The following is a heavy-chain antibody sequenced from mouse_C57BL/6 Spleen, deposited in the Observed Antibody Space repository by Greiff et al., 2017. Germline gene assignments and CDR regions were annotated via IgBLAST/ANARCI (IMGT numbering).Heavy chain of an antibody. V-gene: IGHV5-9*01. CDR3: ARQGYGSSYWLAY. Sequence: EVQRVESGGGLVKPGGSLKLSCAASGFPFSSYTMSWVRQTPEKRLEWVATISGGGGNTYYPDSVKGRFTISRDNAKNTLYLQMSSLRAEDTALYYCARQGYGSSYWLAYWGQGTRVTVSA. J-gene: IGHJ3*01. D-gene: IGHD1-1*01. CDR2: ISGGGGNT. CDR1: GFPFSSYT.